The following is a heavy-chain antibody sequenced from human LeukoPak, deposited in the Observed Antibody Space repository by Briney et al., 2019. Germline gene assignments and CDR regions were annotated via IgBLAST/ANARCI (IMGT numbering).Heavy chain of an antibody. CDR3: ARLGVYNRSPRAFDI. CDR1: GGSLDSSGW. D-gene: IGHD1-14*01. J-gene: IGHJ3*02. Sequence: SETLSLTCAISGGSLDSSGWWTWVRQPPGKGLEWVGEISHTGSTKFNPSLQSRVIISGDMSKNQFSLNLTSVTAADTAVYFCARLGVYNRSPRAFDIWGHGTMVTVSS. V-gene: IGHV4-4*02. CDR2: ISHTGST.